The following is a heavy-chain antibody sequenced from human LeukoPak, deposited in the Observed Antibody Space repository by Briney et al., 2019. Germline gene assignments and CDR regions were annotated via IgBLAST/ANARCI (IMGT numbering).Heavy chain of an antibody. D-gene: IGHD3-10*01. CDR3: ARESRRYYYGSGNDY. V-gene: IGHV1-8*01. CDR2: MNPNSGNT. J-gene: IGHJ4*02. CDR1: GYTFTSYD. Sequence: ASVKVSCKASGYTFTSYDINWVRQATGQGLEWMGWMNPNSGNTGYAQKFQGRVTMTRDTSISTAYMELSRLRSDDTAVYYCARESRRYYYGSGNDYWGQGTLVTVSS.